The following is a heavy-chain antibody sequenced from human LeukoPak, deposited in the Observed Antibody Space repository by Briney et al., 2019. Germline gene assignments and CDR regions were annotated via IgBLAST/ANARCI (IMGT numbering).Heavy chain of an antibody. Sequence: ASVKVSCKASGGTFRSNAIRWVRQAPGQGLEWMGGITPIFGTANYAQKFQGRVTITAVESMSTAYMELSSLRSEDTAVYYCARGWLAETTVVTPYNYWGQGTLVTVSS. CDR3: ARGWLAETTVVTPYNY. J-gene: IGHJ4*02. CDR1: GGTFRSNA. V-gene: IGHV1-69*13. CDR2: ITPIFGTA. D-gene: IGHD4-23*01.